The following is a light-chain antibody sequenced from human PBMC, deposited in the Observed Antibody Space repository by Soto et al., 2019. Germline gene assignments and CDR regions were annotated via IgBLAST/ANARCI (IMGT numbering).Light chain of an antibody. V-gene: IGKV3-20*01. CDR3: QHYNSYPEA. Sequence: EIVLKQSPSTLSLSPGERATPSFRASQSVSNNYLAWYQQKPGQAPRLLIYGASTRATGIPDRFSGSGSGTDFTLTISSLQPDDFATYYCQHYNSYPEAFGQGTKVDIK. CDR1: QSVSNNY. CDR2: GAS. J-gene: IGKJ1*01.